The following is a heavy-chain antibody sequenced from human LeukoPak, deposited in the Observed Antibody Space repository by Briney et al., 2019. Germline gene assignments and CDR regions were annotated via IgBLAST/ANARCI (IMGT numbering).Heavy chain of an antibody. D-gene: IGHD3-22*01. Sequence: PGGSLRLSCAASGFTFSNYGMHWVRQAPGKGLEWVAFMLYDGSNEYYADSVKGRFTISRDNSKNTLYVQMNSLRAEDTAVYYCAKGDSSGYYYYMDVWGKGTTVTIYS. J-gene: IGHJ6*03. CDR1: GFTFSNYG. CDR3: AKGDSSGYYYYMDV. CDR2: MLYDGSNE. V-gene: IGHV3-30*02.